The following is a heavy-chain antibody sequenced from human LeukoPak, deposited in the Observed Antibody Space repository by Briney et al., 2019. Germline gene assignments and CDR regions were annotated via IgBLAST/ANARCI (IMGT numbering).Heavy chain of an antibody. Sequence: ASVTVSCKASGYTFNGYYMHWVRQAPGQGLEWMGWINPNSGGTNYAQKFQGRVTMTRDTSISTAYMELSRLRSDDTAVYYCAREWRPYYTNGICYTKSWFDPWGQGTLVTVSS. CDR3: AREWRPYYTNGICYTKSWFDP. D-gene: IGHD2-8*01. CDR1: GYTFNGYY. CDR2: INPNSGGT. V-gene: IGHV1-2*02. J-gene: IGHJ5*02.